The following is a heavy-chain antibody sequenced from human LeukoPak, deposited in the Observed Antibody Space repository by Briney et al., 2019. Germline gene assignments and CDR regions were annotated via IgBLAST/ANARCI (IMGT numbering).Heavy chain of an antibody. CDR2: ISGGGGST. CDR1: GFTFSSYA. V-gene: IGHV3-23*01. D-gene: IGHD6-13*01. Sequence: PGGSLRLSCAASGFTFSSYAMSWVRQAPGKGLEWVSVISGGGGSTYYADSVKGRFTISRDNSKSTLYLQMNSLRAEDTAVYYCAKDLGSSSAAYGMDVWGQGTTVTVSS. CDR3: AKDLGSSSAAYGMDV. J-gene: IGHJ6*02.